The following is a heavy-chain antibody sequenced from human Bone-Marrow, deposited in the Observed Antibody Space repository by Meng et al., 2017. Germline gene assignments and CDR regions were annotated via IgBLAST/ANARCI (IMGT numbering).Heavy chain of an antibody. CDR3: SREIWSDYRSDY. D-gene: IGHD3-3*01. V-gene: IGHV3-21*01. Sequence: VQLVESGGGVVQPGRSLRLSCAASGFTFSSYALHWVRQAPGKGLEWVSSISSSSSYIYYADSVKGRFTISRDNAKNSLYLQMNSLRAEDTAVYYCSREIWSDYRSDYWGQGTLVTVSS. CDR2: ISSSSSYI. CDR1: GFTFSSYA. J-gene: IGHJ4*02.